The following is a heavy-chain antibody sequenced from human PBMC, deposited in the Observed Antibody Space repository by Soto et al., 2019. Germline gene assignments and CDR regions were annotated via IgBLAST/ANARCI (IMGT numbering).Heavy chain of an antibody. CDR3: AAAPGKYFLDY. V-gene: IGHV3-7*03. J-gene: IGHJ4*02. CDR1: GFTFRSSW. Sequence: VGSLRLSCAASGFTFRSSWMNWVRQAPGKGLEWVANIKQDGSETYYVDSVKDRFTISRDNAKNSLYLQMNSLRAEDTAVYYCAAAPGKYFLDYWGQGTLVTVSS. CDR2: IKQDGSET. D-gene: IGHD6-13*01.